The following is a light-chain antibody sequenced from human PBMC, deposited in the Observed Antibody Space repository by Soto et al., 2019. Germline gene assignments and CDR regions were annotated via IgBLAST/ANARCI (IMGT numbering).Light chain of an antibody. CDR2: NAS. CDR1: QSVSRH. V-gene: IGKV3-15*01. CDR3: LHYSEWPPSYA. Sequence: EIVLTQSPATLSVSPGESATLSCRASQSVSRHLAWYQQKPGQAPRVLIYNASTRATGIPALFSGSESGTEFRLTISRLQSDDFAFYYCLHYSEWPPSYALGQGIKLEIK. J-gene: IGKJ2*01.